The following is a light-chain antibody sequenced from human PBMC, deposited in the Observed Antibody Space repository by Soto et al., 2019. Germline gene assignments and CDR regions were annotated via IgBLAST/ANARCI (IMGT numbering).Light chain of an antibody. CDR2: LNSDGSH. CDR3: QTWGTGIHGV. Sequence: QPVLTQSPSASASLGASVKLTCTLSSGHSSYVIAWHQQQPEKGPRYLMNLNSDGSHSKGDGIPDRFSGSSSGAERYLTISSLQSEDEADYYCQTWGTGIHGVFGGGTKVTVL. V-gene: IGLV4-69*01. CDR1: SGHSSYV. J-gene: IGLJ2*01.